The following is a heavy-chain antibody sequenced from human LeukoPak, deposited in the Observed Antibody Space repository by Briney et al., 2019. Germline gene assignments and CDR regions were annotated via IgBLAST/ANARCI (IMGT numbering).Heavy chain of an antibody. Sequence: GASVTVSCNVSGHTFTSYAMHWVRQAPGQRLECMGGINAGNGNTKYSQTFQCRVTIDRHTSASRAYMQLSSLRSEHTARYYCARSDYDILNGYPEGYYFDCWGQGTLVTVSA. V-gene: IGHV1-3*01. D-gene: IGHD3-9*01. CDR3: ARSDYDILNGYPEGYYFDC. CDR1: GHTFTSYA. CDR2: INAGNGNT. J-gene: IGHJ4*02.